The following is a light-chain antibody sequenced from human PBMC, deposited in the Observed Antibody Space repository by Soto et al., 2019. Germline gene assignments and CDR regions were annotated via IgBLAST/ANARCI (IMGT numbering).Light chain of an antibody. CDR2: DAS. CDR3: QQRNNWPIT. CDR1: QSVSGY. Sequence: ETVFTQSPTTLSFSHGEKATLSCRASQSVSGYLAWYQQKPGQAPRLLIYDASNRATGIPARFSGSGSGTDFTLTISSLEPEDFAVYYCQQRNNWPITFAQGTRLEIK. V-gene: IGKV3-11*01. J-gene: IGKJ5*01.